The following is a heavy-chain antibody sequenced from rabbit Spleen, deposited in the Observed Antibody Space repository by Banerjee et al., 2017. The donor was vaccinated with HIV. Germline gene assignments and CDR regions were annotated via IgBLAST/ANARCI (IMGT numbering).Heavy chain of an antibody. Sequence: ELLEEGGGGLVKPEGSMTLSCKAGGVSFSDKDGMCWDGQDPGKGLEWISCIAGSSSGFTYSATWARGRFTFSKTSSTTVTLQMTSLTVADTATYFCARDTGSSFSSYGMDLWGQGTLVTVS. CDR1: GVSFSDKDG. CDR2: IAGSSSGFT. D-gene: IGHD8-1*01. CDR3: ARDTGSSFSSYGMDL. J-gene: IGHJ6*01. V-gene: IGHV1S45*01.